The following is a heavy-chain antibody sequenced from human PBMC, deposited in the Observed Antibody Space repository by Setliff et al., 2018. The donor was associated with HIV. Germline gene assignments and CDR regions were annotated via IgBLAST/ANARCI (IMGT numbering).Heavy chain of an antibody. V-gene: IGHV4-39*01. CDR1: GGSVSTSTYY. J-gene: IGHJ5*02. CDR2: LSYRGTT. CDR3: ARHVSGGGSFNWFDP. D-gene: IGHD1-26*01. Sequence: SETLSLTCTVSGGSVSTSTYYWGWIRQPPGKGLEYIGTLSYRGTTHYNPSLKSRIALSIDSSKNQFSLNLHFVTAADTALYYCARHVSGGGSFNWFDPWGQGTLVTVSS.